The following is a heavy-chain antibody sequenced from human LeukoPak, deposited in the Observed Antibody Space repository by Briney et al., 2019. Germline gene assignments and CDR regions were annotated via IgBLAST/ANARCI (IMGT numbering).Heavy chain of an antibody. CDR1: GGNFSSSA. CDR3: ARDQPRARYIDY. Sequence: SVKLSFNASGGNFSSSAISWVRQAPGQGLEWMRRIIPILNIPNYTQKFQGRVTITADKSTSTAYMELSSLRSEDTAVYYCARDQPRARYIDYWGQGTLVTVSS. D-gene: IGHD5-12*01. CDR2: IIPILNIP. J-gene: IGHJ4*02. V-gene: IGHV1-69*04.